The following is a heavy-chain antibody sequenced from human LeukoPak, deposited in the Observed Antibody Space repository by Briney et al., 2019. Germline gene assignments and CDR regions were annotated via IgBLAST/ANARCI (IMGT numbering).Heavy chain of an antibody. CDR2: IYTSGST. D-gene: IGHD5-24*01. CDR1: GGSISSGSYY. J-gene: IGHJ4*02. CDR3: ARDGDGYNDQGIDY. Sequence: SETLSLTCTVSGGSISSGSYYWSWIRQPAGKGLEWIGRIYTSGSTNYNPSLKSRVTISVDTSKNQFSLKLSSVTAADTAVYYCARDGDGYNDQGIDYWGQGTLVTVSS. V-gene: IGHV4-61*02.